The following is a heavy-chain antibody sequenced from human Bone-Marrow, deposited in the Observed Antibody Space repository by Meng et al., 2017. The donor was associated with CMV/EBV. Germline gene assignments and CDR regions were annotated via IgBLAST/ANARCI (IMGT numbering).Heavy chain of an antibody. D-gene: IGHD2-2*01. CDR3: ARAAPLIVVVPAAGWFDP. CDR1: GYTFTSYG. Sequence: RLVESGAEEKKPGASVTVSCKASGYTFTSYGISWVRQAPGQGLEWMGWISAYNGNTNYAQKLQGRVTMTTDTSTSTAYMELRSLRSDDTAVYYCARAAPLIVVVPAAGWFDPWGQGTLVTVSS. V-gene: IGHV1-18*01. CDR2: ISAYNGNT. J-gene: IGHJ5*02.